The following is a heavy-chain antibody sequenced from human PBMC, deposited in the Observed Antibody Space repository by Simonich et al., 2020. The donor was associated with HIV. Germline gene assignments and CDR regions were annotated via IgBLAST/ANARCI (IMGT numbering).Heavy chain of an antibody. J-gene: IGHJ3*02. CDR1: GFTFSNYW. CDR2: IKQDGSTK. Sequence: EVQLVESGGGLVQPGGSLRLSCGAFGFTFSNYWMTWVRQAPGKGHEFGANIKQDGSTKNYVDAVKGRFTISRDNAKNSLYLQMDSLRVEDTAVYYCARDPQMSSFDIWGQGTVVTVSS. V-gene: IGHV3-7*01. CDR3: ARDPQMSSFDI.